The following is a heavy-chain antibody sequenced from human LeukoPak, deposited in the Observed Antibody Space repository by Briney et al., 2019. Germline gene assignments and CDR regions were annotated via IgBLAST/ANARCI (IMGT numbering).Heavy chain of an antibody. CDR2: ISYDGSNK. Sequence: PGGSLRLSCAASGFTFSSYAMHWVRQAPGKGLKWVAVISYDGSNKYYADSVKGRFTISRDNSKDTLHLQMGSLRTEDMAVYYCARAIRWASDYWGQGTLVTVAS. CDR3: ARAIRWASDY. D-gene: IGHD4-23*01. J-gene: IGHJ4*02. V-gene: IGHV3-30*14. CDR1: GFTFSSYA.